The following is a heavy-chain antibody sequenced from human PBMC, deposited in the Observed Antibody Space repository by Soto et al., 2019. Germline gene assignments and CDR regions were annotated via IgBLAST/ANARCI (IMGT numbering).Heavy chain of an antibody. D-gene: IGHD5-18*01. J-gene: IGHJ4*02. V-gene: IGHV3-30*03. CDR2: ISYDGGLQ. Sequence: QAHLVESGGGVLQPGRSLRLSCAASGFTFTSYGMHWVRQAPGTRLEWVAVISYDGGLQHYADSVKGRFTISRDNSKNMVLRQMNSLRAEDTAVYYCVSDRGYGHASVPYSWGQGTLVSVSS. CDR3: VSDRGYGHASVPYS. CDR1: GFTFTSYG.